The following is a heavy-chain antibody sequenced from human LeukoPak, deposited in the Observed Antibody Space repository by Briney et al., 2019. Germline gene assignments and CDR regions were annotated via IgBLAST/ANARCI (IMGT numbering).Heavy chain of an antibody. CDR1: GFTFSSYS. Sequence: GGSLRLSCAASGFTFSSYSLNWVRQAPGKGLEWVSSIDTSTTYMTYADSVKGRFTISRDNARNSLYLQMNSLRAEDTAVYYCAREAGTGERWYFDLWGRGTLVTVSS. D-gene: IGHD7-27*01. V-gene: IGHV3-21*01. CDR3: AREAGTGERWYFDL. J-gene: IGHJ2*01. CDR2: IDTSTTYM.